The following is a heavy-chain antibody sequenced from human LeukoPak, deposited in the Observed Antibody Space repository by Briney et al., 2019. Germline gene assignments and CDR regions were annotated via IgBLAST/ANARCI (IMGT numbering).Heavy chain of an antibody. V-gene: IGHV3-74*01. CDR1: GFAFSSYW. Sequence: PGGSLRLSCAASGFAFSSYWMLWVRQAPGKGLVWVSRVNGDGSSTTYADSVKGRFTISRDNDKNILYLQMNSLGVEDTATYYCARSQFDYWGQGILVTVSS. J-gene: IGHJ4*02. CDR2: VNGDGSST. CDR3: ARSQFDY.